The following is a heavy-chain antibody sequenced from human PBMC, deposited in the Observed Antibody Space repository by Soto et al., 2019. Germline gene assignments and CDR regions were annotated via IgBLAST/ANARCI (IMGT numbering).Heavy chain of an antibody. V-gene: IGHV3-30*18. CDR3: AKAGSSSWNYYYYGMDV. Sequence: GGSLRLSCAASGFTFSSYGMHWARQAPGKGLEWVAVISYDGSNKYYADSVKGRFTISRDNSKNTLYLQMNSLRAEDTAVYYCAKAGSSSWNYYYYGMDVWGQGTTVTVSS. D-gene: IGHD6-13*01. CDR2: ISYDGSNK. J-gene: IGHJ6*02. CDR1: GFTFSSYG.